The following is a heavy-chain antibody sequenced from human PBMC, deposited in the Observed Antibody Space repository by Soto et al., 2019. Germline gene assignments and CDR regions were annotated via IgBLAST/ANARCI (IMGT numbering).Heavy chain of an antibody. V-gene: IGHV3-30-3*01. Sequence: GGSLRLYCAASGFTFINHAFHWVREAPGKGLEWVAVISYDGVNQYYADSVKGRFTISRDNSKSSLYLQMSSLRPEDTAVYYCARGIQLWLRLFDYWGQGTLVTVSS. J-gene: IGHJ4*02. CDR2: ISYDGVNQ. D-gene: IGHD5-18*01. CDR1: GFTFINHA. CDR3: ARGIQLWLRLFDY.